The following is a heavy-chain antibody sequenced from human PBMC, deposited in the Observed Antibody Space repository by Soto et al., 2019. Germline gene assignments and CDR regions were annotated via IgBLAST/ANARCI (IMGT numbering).Heavy chain of an antibody. CDR1: GYTFSAYD. Sequence: QVQLVQSGAEVKEPGASVKVSCKASGYTFSAYDINWVRQAAGQGLEWMGWMNPRSGNTGYAQKFQGRVTMTRSTSITTAYMELSSLTYEDTAVYYCARSPPCGDCYTDIDYWGQGTRVTFSS. V-gene: IGHV1-8*01. D-gene: IGHD2-21*02. CDR2: MNPRSGNT. CDR3: ARSPPCGDCYTDIDY. J-gene: IGHJ4*02.